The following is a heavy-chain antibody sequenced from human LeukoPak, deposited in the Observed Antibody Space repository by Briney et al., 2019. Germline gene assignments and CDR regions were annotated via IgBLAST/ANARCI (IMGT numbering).Heavy chain of an antibody. CDR1: GFTFSTYA. J-gene: IGHJ4*02. V-gene: IGHV3-23*01. CDR2: ISSSGGST. D-gene: IGHD6-13*01. Sequence: QPGGSLRLSCAASGFTFSTYAMSWVRQAPGKGLEWVSAISSSGGSTYYADSVKGRFTISRDNSKNTLYLQMNSLRAEDTAVYYCAILPGYSSGWYEVNYWGQGTLVTVSS. CDR3: AILPGYSSGWYEVNY.